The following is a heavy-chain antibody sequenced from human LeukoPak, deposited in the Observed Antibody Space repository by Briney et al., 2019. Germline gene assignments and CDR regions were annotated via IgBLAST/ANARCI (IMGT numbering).Heavy chain of an antibody. CDR3: ARGSTYYDSSGQVPFDY. J-gene: IGHJ4*02. V-gene: IGHV3-48*01. CDR2: ISSSSSTI. CDR1: GFTFGTYS. D-gene: IGHD3-22*01. Sequence: GGSLRLSCAASGFTFGTYSMNWVRQAPGKGLEWVSYISSSSSTIYYADSVKGRFTISRDNAKNSLYLQMNSLRAEDTAVYYCARGSTYYDSSGQVPFDYWGQGTLVTVSS.